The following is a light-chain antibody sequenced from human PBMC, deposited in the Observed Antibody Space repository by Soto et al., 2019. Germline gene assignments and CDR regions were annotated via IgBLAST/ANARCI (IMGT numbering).Light chain of an antibody. CDR3: AVWDDSLSGVV. CDR2: GNN. Sequence: QSVLTQPHSASGTPGQTVTISSSGGTSNIGTNYVSWYQHLPGTAPKLLIYGNNQRPSGVPDRFSGSKSGTSASLAISGLRSDDEADYYCAVWDDSLSGVVFGGGTKVTVL. CDR1: TSNIGTNY. V-gene: IGLV1-47*01. J-gene: IGLJ3*02.